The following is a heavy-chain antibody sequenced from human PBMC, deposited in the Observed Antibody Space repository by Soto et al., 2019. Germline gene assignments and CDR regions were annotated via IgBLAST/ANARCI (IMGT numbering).Heavy chain of an antibody. D-gene: IGHD2-21*02. V-gene: IGHV1-18*01. CDR1: GYTFTIYG. CDR3: ARDLDAYCGGDCFLRYFQH. CDR2: ISAYNGNT. Sequence: ASVKVSCKASGYTFTIYGISWVRQAPGQGLEWMGWISAYNGNTNYAQKLQGRVTMTTDTSTSTAYMELRSLRSDDTAVYYCARDLDAYCGGDCFLRYFQHWGQGTLVTVS. J-gene: IGHJ1*01.